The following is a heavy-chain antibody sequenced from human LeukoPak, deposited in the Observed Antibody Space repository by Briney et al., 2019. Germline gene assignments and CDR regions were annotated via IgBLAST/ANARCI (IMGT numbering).Heavy chain of an antibody. CDR1: GFTFDDYG. V-gene: IGHV3-20*04. J-gene: IGHJ4*02. D-gene: IGHD6-13*01. Sequence: GGSLRLSCAASGFTFDDYGMSWVRQAPGKGLEWVSGINWNGGSTGYADSVKGRFAISRDNAKNSLYLQMNSLRAEDTALYYCARDLVAAAGTFLPFDYWGQGTLVTVSS. CDR3: ARDLVAAAGTFLPFDY. CDR2: INWNGGST.